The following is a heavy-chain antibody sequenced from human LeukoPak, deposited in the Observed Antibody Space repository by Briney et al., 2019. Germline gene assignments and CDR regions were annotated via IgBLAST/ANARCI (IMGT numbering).Heavy chain of an antibody. J-gene: IGHJ4*02. Sequence: GGSLRLSCAASGFTFSSHAMSWVRQAPGKGLEWVSAISGSGGSTYYADSVKGRFTISRDNSKNTLYLQMNSLRAEDTAVYYCAKEITAGYYDSSGAFDYWGQGTLVTVSS. V-gene: IGHV3-23*01. D-gene: IGHD3-22*01. CDR1: GFTFSSHA. CDR2: ISGSGGST. CDR3: AKEITAGYYDSSGAFDY.